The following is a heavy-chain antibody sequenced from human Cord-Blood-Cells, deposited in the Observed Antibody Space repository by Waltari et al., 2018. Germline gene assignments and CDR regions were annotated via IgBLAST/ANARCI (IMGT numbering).Heavy chain of an antibody. CDR3: ARESYDFWSGYYYYYYYYMDV. D-gene: IGHD3-3*01. Sequence: EVQLVESGGGLVQPGGSLRLSCAASGFTFSSYSMNWVRQAPGKGLEWVSYISSSSSTIYYADSVKGRFTISRDNAKNALYLQMNSLRDEDTAVYYCARESYDFWSGYYYYYYYYMDVWGKGTTVTVSS. CDR2: ISSSSSTI. CDR1: GFTFSSYS. J-gene: IGHJ6*03. V-gene: IGHV3-48*02.